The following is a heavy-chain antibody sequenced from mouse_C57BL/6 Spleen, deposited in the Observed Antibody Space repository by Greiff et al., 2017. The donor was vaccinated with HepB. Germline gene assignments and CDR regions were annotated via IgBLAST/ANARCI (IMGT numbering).Heavy chain of an antibody. J-gene: IGHJ3*01. CDR3: ARGDYGTHAGFAD. CDR1: GYTFTSYW. D-gene: IGHD1-1*01. CDR2: IDPSDSYT. V-gene: IGHV1-50*01. Sequence: VQLQQSGAELVKPGASVKLSCKASGYTFTSYWMQWVKQRPGQGLEWIGEIDPSDSYTNYNQKFKGMATLTVDTSSSTAYMQLSSLASEGSAVYYCARGDYGTHAGFADWGQGTLVTVAA.